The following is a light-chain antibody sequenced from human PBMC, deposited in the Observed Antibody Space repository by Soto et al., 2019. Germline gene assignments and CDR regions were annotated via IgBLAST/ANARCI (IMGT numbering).Light chain of an antibody. CDR2: RDT. V-gene: IGLV3-9*01. CDR1: NIGSKS. Sequence: SYELTQPLSVSVAPGQTARITCGGNNIGSKSVHWYQQKPCQAPVLVIYRDTNRPSGIPERFSGSNSGNTATLTISRAQAGDEADYYCQVWDSSTVVFGGGTKLTVL. J-gene: IGLJ2*01. CDR3: QVWDSSTVV.